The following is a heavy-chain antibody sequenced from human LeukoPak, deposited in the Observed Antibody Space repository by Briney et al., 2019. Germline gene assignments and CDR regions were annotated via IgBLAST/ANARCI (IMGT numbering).Heavy chain of an antibody. CDR3: ARSYPRIAARCYFDY. V-gene: IGHV4-39*01. CDR1: GGSISSSSYY. Sequence: PSETLSLTCTVSGGSISSSSYYWGWIRQPPGKGLEWIGSIYYSGSTYYNPSLKSRVTISVDTSKNQFSLKLSSVTAADTAVYYCARSYPRIAARCYFDYWGQGTLVTVSS. D-gene: IGHD6-6*01. J-gene: IGHJ4*02. CDR2: IYYSGST.